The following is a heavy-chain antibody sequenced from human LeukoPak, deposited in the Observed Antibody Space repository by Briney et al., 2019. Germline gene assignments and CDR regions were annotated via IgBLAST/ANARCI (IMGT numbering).Heavy chain of an antibody. CDR1: GYSFTNYW. CDR2: IYPADSDA. D-gene: IGHD6-13*01. Sequence: GESLKISCKGSGYSFTNYWIAWVRQMPGKGLEWMGIIYPADSDARYSPSFQGQVTISADMSISTAYLKWSSLKASDTAMYYCAKLGAYSSSWYGSFDYWGQGTLVTVSS. J-gene: IGHJ4*02. V-gene: IGHV5-51*01. CDR3: AKLGAYSSSWYGSFDY.